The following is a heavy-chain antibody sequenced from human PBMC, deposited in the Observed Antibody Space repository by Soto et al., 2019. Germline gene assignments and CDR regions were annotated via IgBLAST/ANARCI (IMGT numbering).Heavy chain of an antibody. V-gene: IGHV3-48*02. CDR3: ARAGFDY. Sequence: EVQLVESGGGLVQPGGSLRLSCVGSGFSLSSHNMNWVRQAPGKGLEWISHISSGSRGIYYADSVEGRFIISRDNAKNSLYLQMNSLRDDDTALYYCARAGFDYWGQGTLVTVSS. CDR2: ISSGSRGI. J-gene: IGHJ4*02. CDR1: GFSLSSHN.